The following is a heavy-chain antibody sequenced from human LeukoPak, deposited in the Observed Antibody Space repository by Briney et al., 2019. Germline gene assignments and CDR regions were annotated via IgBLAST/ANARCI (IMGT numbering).Heavy chain of an antibody. V-gene: IGHV3-66*01. CDR1: GFTVSSNY. Sequence: PGGSLRLSCAASGFTVSSNYMSWVRQAPGKGLEWVSVIYSGGSTYYADSVKGRFTISRDNSKNTLYPQMNSLRAEDTAVYYCARDLSRPPCSSTSRYGYYFDYWGQGTLVTVSS. D-gene: IGHD2-2*01. CDR3: ARDLSRPPCSSTSRYGYYFDY. J-gene: IGHJ4*02. CDR2: IYSGGST.